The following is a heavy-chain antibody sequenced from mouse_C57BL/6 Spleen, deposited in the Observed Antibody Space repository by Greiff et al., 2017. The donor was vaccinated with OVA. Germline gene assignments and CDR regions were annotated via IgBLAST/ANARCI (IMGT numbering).Heavy chain of an antibody. J-gene: IGHJ2*01. CDR3: ATAQATGGYLDY. Sequence: VQLQQSGAELVKPGASVKISCKASGYTFTDYYINWVKQRPGQGLEWIGKIGPGSGSTYYNEKFKGKATLTADKSSSTAYMQLIRLPSEDSAVLVRATAQATGGYLDYGGQGTTRTGSA. CDR1: GYTFTDYY. CDR2: IGPGSGST. D-gene: IGHD3-2*02. V-gene: IGHV1-77*01.